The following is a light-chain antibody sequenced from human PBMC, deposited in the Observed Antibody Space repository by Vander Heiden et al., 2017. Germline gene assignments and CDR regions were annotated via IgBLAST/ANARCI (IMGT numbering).Light chain of an antibody. Sequence: SPGQSFTISFTGTSSDVGSYNLVSRYQHQPGKAPKLVIYHVTGRPSGVSYRCSGSKSGNAASLTISGLQAEDEADYYCCSYAGSASLYIFGGGTKLTVL. V-gene: IGLV2-23*02. CDR3: CSYAGSASLYI. CDR2: HVT. J-gene: IGLJ2*01. CDR1: SSDVGSYNL.